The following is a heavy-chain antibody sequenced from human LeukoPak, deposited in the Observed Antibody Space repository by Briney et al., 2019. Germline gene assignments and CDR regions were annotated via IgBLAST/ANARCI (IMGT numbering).Heavy chain of an antibody. CDR3: ARLLWQQLVRWFDP. CDR1: GYSFTSYW. Sequence: PGESLKISCKGSGYSFTSYWIGWVRQMPGKGLEWMGIIYPGDSDTRYSPSFQGQVTISADKSISTVHLQWSSLKASDTAMYYCARLLWQQLVRWFDPWGQGTLVTVSS. J-gene: IGHJ5*02. CDR2: IYPGDSDT. D-gene: IGHD6-13*01. V-gene: IGHV5-51*01.